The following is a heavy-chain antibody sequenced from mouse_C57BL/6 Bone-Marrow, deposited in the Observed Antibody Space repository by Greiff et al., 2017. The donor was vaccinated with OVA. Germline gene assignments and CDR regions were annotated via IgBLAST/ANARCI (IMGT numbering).Heavy chain of an antibody. CDR2: ISPGGSYT. D-gene: IGHD2-1*01. CDR1: GFTFSSYA. J-gene: IGHJ1*03. CDR3: AREGNSNWYFDV. Sequence: EVKLVESGGGLVKPGGSLKLSCAASGFTFSSYAMSWVRQTPEQRLEWVATISPGGSYTYYPDNVKGRFTISRDNAKNNLYLQMSHLKSEDTAMYYCAREGNSNWYFDVWGTGTTVTVSS. V-gene: IGHV5-4*01.